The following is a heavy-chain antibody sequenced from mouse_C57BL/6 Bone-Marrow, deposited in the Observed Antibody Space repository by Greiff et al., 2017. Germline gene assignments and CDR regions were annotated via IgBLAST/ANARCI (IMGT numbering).Heavy chain of an antibody. CDR1: GYTFTSYG. J-gene: IGHJ3*01. V-gene: IGHV1-81*01. CDR2: IYPRSGNT. D-gene: IGHD2-4*01. CDR3: ATYYDYEEVWFAD. Sequence: QVQLQQSGAELARPGASVKLSCKASGYTFTSYGISWVKQRTGQGLEWIGEIYPRSGNTYYNEKFKGKATLTADKSSSTAYMELRSLTSEDSAVYFCATYYDYEEVWFADWGQGTLVTVSA.